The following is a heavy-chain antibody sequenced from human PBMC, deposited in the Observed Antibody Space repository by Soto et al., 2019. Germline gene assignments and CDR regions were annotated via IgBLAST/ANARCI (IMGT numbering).Heavy chain of an antibody. CDR1: GFTFSSYW. J-gene: IGHJ4*02. V-gene: IGHV3-74*01. Sequence: PGGSLRLSCAASGFTFSSYWMHWVRQAPGEGLVWVSRIDSYGRSTFYADSVKGRFTISRYNAKNTLYLQMNSLRADDTAVYYCARDLDGNGNWDDWGQGNLVTVSS. CDR3: ARDLDGNGNWDD. D-gene: IGHD1-1*01. CDR2: IDSYGRST.